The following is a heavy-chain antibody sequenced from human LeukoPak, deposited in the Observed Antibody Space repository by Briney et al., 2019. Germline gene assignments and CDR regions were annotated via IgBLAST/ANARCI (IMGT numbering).Heavy chain of an antibody. CDR1: GFAFSSYE. V-gene: IGHV3-48*03. CDR2: ISSIGSTI. CDR3: AREDSYSRYFDY. D-gene: IGHD1-26*01. J-gene: IGHJ4*03. Sequence: GGSLRLSCAASGFAFSSYEMNWVRQAPGKGLEWVSYISSIGSTIYYADSVKGRFTISRDNAKNSLYLQMNSLRAEDTAVYYCAREDSYSRYFDYWGQGTLVTVSS.